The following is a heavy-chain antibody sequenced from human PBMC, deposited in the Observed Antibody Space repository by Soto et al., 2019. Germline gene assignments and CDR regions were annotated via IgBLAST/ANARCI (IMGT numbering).Heavy chain of an antibody. J-gene: IGHJ4*02. CDR2: NCYSGST. Sequence: SETLSLTGTVSGGSISSGGYYWSWIRKHPGKGLEWIGYNCYSGSTCYNTSLKSRVTISVDTSKNQFSLKLSSVTAADAAVYYCARVQSYGGKYLDYWGQGTLVTV. V-gene: IGHV4-31*03. D-gene: IGHD4-17*01. CDR3: ARVQSYGGKYLDY. CDR1: GGSISSGGYY.